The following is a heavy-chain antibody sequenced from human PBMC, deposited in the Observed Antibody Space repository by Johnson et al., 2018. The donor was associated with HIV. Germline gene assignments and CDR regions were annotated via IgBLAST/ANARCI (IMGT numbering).Heavy chain of an antibody. Sequence: QVQLVESVGGVVQPGRSLRLSCAASGFTFSSYAMHWVRQAPGKGLEWVAFISYDGSNKSYAKSVKGRFTISSDNSRNTLYLKMNSLRAEDTAVYYCAGWLAEAFDVWGQGTMVTVSS. J-gene: IGHJ3*01. CDR3: AGWLAEAFDV. CDR1: GFTFSSYA. CDR2: ISYDGSNK. D-gene: IGHD6-19*01. V-gene: IGHV3-30*04.